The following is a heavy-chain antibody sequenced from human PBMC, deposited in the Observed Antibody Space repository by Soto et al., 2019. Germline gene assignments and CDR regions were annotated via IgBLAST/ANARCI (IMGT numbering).Heavy chain of an antibody. Sequence: SETLSLTCTVSGGSISSYYWSWIRQPPGKGLEWIGEINHSGSTYYNPSLKSRVTISVDTSKNQFSLKLSSVTAADTAVYYCARDYGDYYYGMDVWGQGTTVTVSS. CDR3: ARDYGDYYYGMDV. CDR2: INHSGST. D-gene: IGHD4-17*01. J-gene: IGHJ6*02. V-gene: IGHV4-34*01. CDR1: GGSISSYY.